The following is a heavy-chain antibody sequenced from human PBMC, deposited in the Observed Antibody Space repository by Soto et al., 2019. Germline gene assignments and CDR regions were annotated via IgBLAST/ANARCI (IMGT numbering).Heavy chain of an antibody. CDR2: ISYDGSNK. V-gene: IGHV3-30-3*01. J-gene: IGHJ6*02. CDR3: ARDDGIYYGSLPYYYYGMDV. CDR1: GFTFSSYA. D-gene: IGHD3-10*01. Sequence: GGSLRLSCAASGFTFSSYAMHWVRQAPGKGLEWVAVISYDGSNKYYADSVKGRFTISRDNSKNTLYLQMNSLRAEDTAVYYCARDDGIYYGSLPYYYYGMDVWGQGTTVTVSS.